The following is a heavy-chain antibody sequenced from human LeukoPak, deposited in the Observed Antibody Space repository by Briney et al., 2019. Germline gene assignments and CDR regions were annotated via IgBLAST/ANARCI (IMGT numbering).Heavy chain of an antibody. CDR1: GYTFTGYY. D-gene: IGHD2-2*01. CDR2: INPNSGGT. CDR3: ARVCSSTSCYGLDAFDI. Sequence: ASVKVSCKASGYTFTGYYMHWVRQAPGQGLEWMGWINPNSGGTNYAQKFQGRVTMTRDTSISTAYMELSRLRSDDTAVYYCARVCSSTSCYGLDAFDIWGQGTMVTVSS. V-gene: IGHV1-2*02. J-gene: IGHJ3*02.